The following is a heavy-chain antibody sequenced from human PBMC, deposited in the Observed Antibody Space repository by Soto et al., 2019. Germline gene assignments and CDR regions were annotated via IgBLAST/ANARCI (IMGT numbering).Heavy chain of an antibody. D-gene: IGHD3-3*01. CDR3: AAPRFTIFGNEWDAFDI. V-gene: IGHV5-51*01. Sequence: GESLKISCKGSGYSFTSYWIGWVRQMPGKGLEWMGIIYPGDSDTRYSPSFQGQVTISADKSISTAYLQWSSLKASDTAMYYCAAPRFTIFGNEWDAFDIWGQGTMVTVSS. J-gene: IGHJ3*02. CDR1: GYSFTSYW. CDR2: IYPGDSDT.